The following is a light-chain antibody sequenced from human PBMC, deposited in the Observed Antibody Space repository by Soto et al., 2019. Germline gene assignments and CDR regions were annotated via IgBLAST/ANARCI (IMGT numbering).Light chain of an antibody. CDR3: SSYTSSSTPYV. CDR1: TSAVGGYNY. CDR2: EVS. V-gene: IGLV2-14*01. Sequence: QSALTQPASVSGSPGQPFTIPCTGTTSAVGGYNYVSWYQHHPGKAPKLIIYEVSNRPSGVPNRFSGSKSRNTASLTISGLQAEDEADYYCSSYTSSSTPYVFGPGTKLTVL. J-gene: IGLJ1*01.